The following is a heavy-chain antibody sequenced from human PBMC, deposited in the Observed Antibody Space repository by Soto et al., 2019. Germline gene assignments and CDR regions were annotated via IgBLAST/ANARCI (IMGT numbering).Heavy chain of an antibody. CDR3: ARGPIVGAGDDAFDI. CDR1: GFTFSSYA. CDR2: ISYDGSNK. J-gene: IGHJ3*02. Sequence: QVQLVESGGGVVQPGRSLRLSCAASGFTFSSYAMHWVRQAPGKGLEWVAVISYDGSNKYYADSVKGRFTISRDNSKNTLYLQMNSLRAEDTAVYYCARGPIVGAGDDAFDIWGQGTMVTVSS. D-gene: IGHD1-26*01. V-gene: IGHV3-30-3*01.